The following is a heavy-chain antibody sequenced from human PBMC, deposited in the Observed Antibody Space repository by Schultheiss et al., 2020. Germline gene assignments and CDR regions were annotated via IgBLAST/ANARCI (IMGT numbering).Heavy chain of an antibody. Sequence: SETLSLTCTVSGGSISSGGYYWGWIRQPPEKGLEWIGSIYHSGSTYYNPSLRSRVTISVDTSKNQFSLKLSSVTAADTAVYYCARLSGTYGSDCDYWGQGTLVTVSS. J-gene: IGHJ4*02. CDR2: IYHSGST. CDR1: GGSISSGGYY. CDR3: ARLSGTYGSDCDY. D-gene: IGHD1-26*01. V-gene: IGHV4-39*01.